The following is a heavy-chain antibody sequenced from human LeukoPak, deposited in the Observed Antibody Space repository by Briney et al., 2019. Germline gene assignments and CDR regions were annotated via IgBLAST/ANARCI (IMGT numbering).Heavy chain of an antibody. V-gene: IGHV4-34*01. Sequence: PSETLSLTCAVYGGSFSDYYWSCIRQPPGKGMEWIGEINHSGSTNYNPSLKSRVTISVDTSKNQFSLKLSSVTAADTAVYYCARVKRTYYDSSGSSKGNFDYWGQGTLVTVSS. D-gene: IGHD3-22*01. CDR3: ARVKRTYYDSSGSSKGNFDY. CDR1: GGSFSDYY. CDR2: INHSGST. J-gene: IGHJ4*02.